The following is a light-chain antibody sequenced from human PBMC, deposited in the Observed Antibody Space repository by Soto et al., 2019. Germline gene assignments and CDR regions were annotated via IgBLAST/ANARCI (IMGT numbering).Light chain of an antibody. CDR2: GAS. V-gene: IGKV3-20*01. J-gene: IGKJ2*01. CDR3: QQYGSSPST. CDR1: QSVSSSY. Sequence: EIGLTQSPGTLSLSPGERATLSCSASQSVSSSYLAWYQQKPGQAPRLLIYGASSRPTGIPDRFSGSGSGTDFTLTISRLEPEDFAVYYCQQYGSSPSTFGQGTKLEIK.